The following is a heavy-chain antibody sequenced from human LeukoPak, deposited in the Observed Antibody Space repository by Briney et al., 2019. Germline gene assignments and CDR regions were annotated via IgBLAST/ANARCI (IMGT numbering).Heavy chain of an antibody. V-gene: IGHV1-69*13. CDR2: IIPIFGTA. CDR3: ALTVAGTFDY. CDR1: GYTFTGYY. Sequence: ASVKVSCKASGYTFTGYYMHWVRQAPGQGLEWMGGIIPIFGTANYAQKFQGRVTITADESTSTAYMELSSLRSEDTAVYYCALTVAGTFDYWGQGTLVTVSS. J-gene: IGHJ4*02. D-gene: IGHD6-19*01.